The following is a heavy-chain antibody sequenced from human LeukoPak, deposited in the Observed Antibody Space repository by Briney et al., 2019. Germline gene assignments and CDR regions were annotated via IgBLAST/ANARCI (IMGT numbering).Heavy chain of an antibody. D-gene: IGHD3-9*01. CDR3: TTRKYDILTGDVDY. V-gene: IGHV3-15*01. CDR2: IKSKTDGGTT. Sequence: GGSLRLSCAASGFTFSNAWMIWVRQAPGKGREWVGRIKSKTDGGTTDYAAPVKGGFTISRDDSKNTLYLQMNSLKTEDTAVYYCTTRKYDILTGDVDYWGQGTLVTVSS. CDR1: GFTFSNAW. J-gene: IGHJ4*02.